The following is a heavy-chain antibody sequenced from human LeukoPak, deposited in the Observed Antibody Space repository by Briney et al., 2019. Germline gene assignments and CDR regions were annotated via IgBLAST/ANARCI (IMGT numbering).Heavy chain of an antibody. V-gene: IGHV4-61*02. CDR1: GDSISSGDYY. D-gene: IGHD4-23*01. J-gene: IGHJ5*02. Sequence: PSETLSLTCTVSGDSISSGDYYWSWIRQPAGKGLEWIGRISSSGSTNYNPSLKSRVTISVDTSKNQFSLRLTSVTAADTAVYYCTRDSGTTGVVKFDPWGQGILVTVSS. CDR2: ISSSGST. CDR3: TRDSGTTGVVKFDP.